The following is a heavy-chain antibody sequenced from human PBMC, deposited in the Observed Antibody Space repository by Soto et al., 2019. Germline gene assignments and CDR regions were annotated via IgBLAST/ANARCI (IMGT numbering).Heavy chain of an antibody. CDR2: IIPIFGTA. CDR3: ASDIGAGYDRIWYFDY. V-gene: IGHV1-69*12. D-gene: IGHD5-12*01. CDR1: GGTFSSYA. J-gene: IGHJ4*02. Sequence: QVQLVQSGAEVKKPGSSVKVSCKASGGTFSSYAISWVRQAPGQGLEWMGGIIPIFGTANYAQKFQGRVTITADEPPSTDYTELSSLRAEEAAVYNCASDIGAGYDRIWYFDYCGPGTLVTV.